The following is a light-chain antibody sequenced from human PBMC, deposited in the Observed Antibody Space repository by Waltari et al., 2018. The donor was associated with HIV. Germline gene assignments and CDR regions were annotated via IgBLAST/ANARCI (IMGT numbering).Light chain of an antibody. CDR2: DAS. V-gene: IGKV1-33*01. CDR3: QQFADLTLT. Sequence: DIQMTQSPSSLSASVGDKVTITCQASQDIRHYLNWYQKKPGKAPNLLIYDASKLHTGVPSRFSGSGAGKHLTFTITSLQPEDIGTYYCQQFADLTLTFGGGTQVEI. CDR1: QDIRHY. J-gene: IGKJ4*01.